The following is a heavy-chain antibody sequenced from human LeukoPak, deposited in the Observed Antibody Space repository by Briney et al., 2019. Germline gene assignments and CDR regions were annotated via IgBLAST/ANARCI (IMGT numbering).Heavy chain of an antibody. CDR1: GFTFSSYW. CDR3: ARSSGFDLLVY. D-gene: IGHD3-22*01. J-gene: IGHJ4*02. V-gene: IGHV3-74*01. CDR2: INRDGSST. Sequence: GGSLGLSCAASGFTFSSYWMHWVRQAPGKGLVWVSRINRDGSSTSYADSVKGRFTISRDNAKNTLYLQMNSLRAEDTAVYYCARSSGFDLLVYWGQGTLVTVSS.